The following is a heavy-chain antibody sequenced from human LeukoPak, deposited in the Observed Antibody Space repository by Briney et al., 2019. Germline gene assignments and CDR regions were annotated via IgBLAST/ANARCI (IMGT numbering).Heavy chain of an antibody. CDR3: TTFTIAVANFVFDY. V-gene: IGHV3-15*01. J-gene: IGHJ4*02. CDR1: GFTFSSYW. CDR2: IKSKTDGGTT. D-gene: IGHD6-19*01. Sequence: GGSLRLSCAASGFTFSSYWMSWVRQAPGKGLEWVGRIKSKTDGGTTDYAAPVKGRFTISRDDSKNTLYLQMNSLKTEDTAVYYCTTFTIAVANFVFDYWGQGTLVTVSS.